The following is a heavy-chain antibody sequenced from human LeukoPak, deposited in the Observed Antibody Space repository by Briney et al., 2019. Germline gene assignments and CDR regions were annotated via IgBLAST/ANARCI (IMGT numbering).Heavy chain of an antibody. J-gene: IGHJ5*02. CDR1: GGSFSGYY. CDR3: ARGGYGSGSYHWFDP. V-gene: IGHV4-34*01. Sequence: SSETLSLTCAVYGGSFSGYYWSWIRQPPGKGLEWIGEINHSGSTNYNPSLKSRVTISVDTSKNQFSLKLSSVTAADTAVYYCARGGYGSGSYHWFDPWGQGTLVTVSS. CDR2: INHSGST. D-gene: IGHD3-10*01.